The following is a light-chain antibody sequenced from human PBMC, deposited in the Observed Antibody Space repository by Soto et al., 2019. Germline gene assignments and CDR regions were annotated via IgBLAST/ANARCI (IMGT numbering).Light chain of an antibody. Sequence: QLVLTQSTSASASLGASVKLTCTLSSGHSSYAIAWHQQQPEKGPRYLMKLNSDGSHSKGDGIPDRFSGSSSGAERYLTISSLQYEDEADYYCQTWGTGIQVFGGGTKLTVL. CDR3: QTWGTGIQV. CDR2: LNSDGSH. V-gene: IGLV4-69*01. J-gene: IGLJ3*02. CDR1: SGHSSYA.